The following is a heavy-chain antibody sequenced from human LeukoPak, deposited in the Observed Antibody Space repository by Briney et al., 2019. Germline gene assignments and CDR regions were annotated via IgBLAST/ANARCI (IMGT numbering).Heavy chain of an antibody. Sequence: GGSLRLSCATPCFSVSSNFMTWGRQAPRQGLEWGSYISSSSSYTNYADSVKGRVNSSRNNAKNSLFLQLNSLRPEDTAVYYCARAYSTAWFDYWGQGALVTVSS. CDR1: CFSVSSNF. J-gene: IGHJ4*02. V-gene: IGHV3-11*05. CDR3: ARAYSTAWFDY. CDR2: ISSSSSYT. D-gene: IGHD1-26*01.